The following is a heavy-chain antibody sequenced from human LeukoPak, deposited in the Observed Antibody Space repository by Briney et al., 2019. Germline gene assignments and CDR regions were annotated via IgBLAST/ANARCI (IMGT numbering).Heavy chain of an antibody. CDR2: IYYSGST. V-gene: IGHV4-59*01. J-gene: IGHJ4*02. CDR3: ARFASGSGSYSFYFDY. Sequence: SESLSLTCTVSGGSISSYYWSWIRQPPGKGLEWIGYIYYSGSTNYNPSLKSRVTISVDTSKNQFSLKLSSVTAADTAAYYCARFASGSGSYSFYFDYWGQGTLVTVSS. D-gene: IGHD3-10*01. CDR1: GGSISSYY.